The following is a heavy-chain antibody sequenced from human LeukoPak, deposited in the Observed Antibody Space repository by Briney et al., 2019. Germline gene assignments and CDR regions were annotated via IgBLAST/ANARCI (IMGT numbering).Heavy chain of an antibody. V-gene: IGHV3-48*04. D-gene: IGHD2-2*01. Sequence: GGSLRLSCAASGFTFSSYSMNWVRQAPGKGLEWVSYISSSSSTIYYADSVKGRFTISRVNAKNSLYLQMNSLRAEDTAVYYCARDRAVVVPAASAFDIWGQGTMVTVSS. J-gene: IGHJ3*02. CDR1: GFTFSSYS. CDR2: ISSSSSTI. CDR3: ARDRAVVVPAASAFDI.